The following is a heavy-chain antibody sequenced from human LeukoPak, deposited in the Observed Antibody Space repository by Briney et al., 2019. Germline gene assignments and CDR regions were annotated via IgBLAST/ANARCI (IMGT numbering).Heavy chain of an antibody. J-gene: IGHJ4*02. V-gene: IGHV1-8*03. CDR3: ARARGYSYGYCFDY. CDR2: MNPNSGTT. CDR1: GYTFTSYD. Sequence: ASVKVSCKASGYTFTSYDINWVRQATGQGLEWMGWMNPNSGTTGYAQKFQGRVTITRNTSISTAYMELSSLRSEDTAVYYCARARGYSYGYCFDYWGQGTLVTVSS. D-gene: IGHD5-18*01.